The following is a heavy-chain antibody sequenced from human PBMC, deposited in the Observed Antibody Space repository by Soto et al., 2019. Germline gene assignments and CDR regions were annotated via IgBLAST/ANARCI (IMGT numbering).Heavy chain of an antibody. CDR1: GYTFTSYG. CDR3: ARDYYDLPWFDP. Sequence: QVPLVQSGAEVKKPGASVKVSCKASGYTFTSYGISWVRQAPGQGLEWMGWISAYNGNTNYAQKLQGRVTMTTDTSTSTADMELRSLRSDDTAMYYCARDYYDLPWFDPWGQGTLVTVSS. D-gene: IGHD3-22*01. V-gene: IGHV1-18*01. CDR2: ISAYNGNT. J-gene: IGHJ5*02.